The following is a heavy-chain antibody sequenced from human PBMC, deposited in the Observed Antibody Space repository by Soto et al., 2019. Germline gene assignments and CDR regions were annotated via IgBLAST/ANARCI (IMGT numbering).Heavy chain of an antibody. V-gene: IGHV3-33*01. J-gene: IGHJ4*02. Sequence: PGGSLRLSCAASGFTFSSYGMNWVRQAPGKGLEWVAVIWSDGSNKDYTDSVKGRFAISRDNSKNTLYLEMNSLRAEDTAVYFCARPAYCNSASCYRLDYWGQGTLVTAPQ. CDR1: GFTFSSYG. CDR2: IWSDGSNK. CDR3: ARPAYCNSASCYRLDY. D-gene: IGHD2-2*02.